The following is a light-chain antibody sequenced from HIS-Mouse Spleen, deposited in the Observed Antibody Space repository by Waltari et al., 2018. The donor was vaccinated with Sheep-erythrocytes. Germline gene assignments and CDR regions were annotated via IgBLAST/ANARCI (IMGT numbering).Light chain of an antibody. V-gene: IGLV2-11*01. J-gene: IGLJ1*01. CDR1: SSDVGGHNY. CDR2: DVS. CDR3: CSYAGSYNHV. Sequence: QSALTQPRSVSGSPGQSVTISCTGNSSDVGGHNYVSWYQQHPGKAPKLMIYDVSKRPSGVPDRFSGSKSGNTASLTISGLQAEDEADYYCCSYAGSYNHVFATGTKVTVL.